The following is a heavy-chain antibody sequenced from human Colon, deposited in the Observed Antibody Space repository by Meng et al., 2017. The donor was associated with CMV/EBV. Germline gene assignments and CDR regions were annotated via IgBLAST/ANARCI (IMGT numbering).Heavy chain of an antibody. CDR1: GFTFDTYS. J-gene: IGHJ4*02. V-gene: IGHV3-21*01. CDR2: ISSSSSYI. Sequence: GRSLRLSCAASGFTFDTYSMNWVRQAPGTGLEWVASISSSSSYIYYADSVKGRFTISRDNAKNSLYLQMNNLRAEDTAVYYCARGHDFDYWGQGTLVTVSS. CDR3: ARGHDFDY.